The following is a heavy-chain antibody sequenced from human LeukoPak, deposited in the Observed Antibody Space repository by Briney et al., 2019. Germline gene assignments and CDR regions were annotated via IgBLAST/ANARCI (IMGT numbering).Heavy chain of an antibody. D-gene: IGHD3-16*01. Sequence: GRSLRLSCAASGFTFITYGMHWVRQVPGMGLEWLAFIHYDGSKNYYADSVKGRFTISRDNSKNTLYLQMSSLRPEDTAVYYCAKAHTASLSRGYLDYWGQGTLVTVSS. CDR1: GFTFITYG. V-gene: IGHV3-30*02. CDR3: AKAHTASLSRGYLDY. J-gene: IGHJ4*02. CDR2: IHYDGSKN.